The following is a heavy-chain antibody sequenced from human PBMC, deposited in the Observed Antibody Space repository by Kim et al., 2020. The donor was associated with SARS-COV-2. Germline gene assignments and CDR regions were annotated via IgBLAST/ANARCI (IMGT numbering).Heavy chain of an antibody. CDR3: AREIAPIIAAAGTLDY. CDR1: GFTFSSYG. D-gene: IGHD6-13*01. J-gene: IGHJ4*01. CDR2: KSYDGSNK. Sequence: GGSLRLSCAASGFTFSSYGMHWVRQAPGKGLEWVAVKSYDGSNKYYADSVKGRFTISRDNSKNTLYLQMNSLRAEDTAVYYCAREIAPIIAAAGTLDYWG. V-gene: IGHV3-33*05.